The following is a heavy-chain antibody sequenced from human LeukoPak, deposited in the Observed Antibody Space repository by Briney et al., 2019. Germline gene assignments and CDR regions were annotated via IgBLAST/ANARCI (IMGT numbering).Heavy chain of an antibody. CDR2: INWNGGST. D-gene: IGHD3-10*01. V-gene: IGHV3-20*04. CDR1: GFTFSSYW. Sequence: GGSLRLSCAASGFTFSSYWMSWVRQAPGKGLEWVSGINWNGGSTGYADSVKGRFTISRDNAKNSLYLQMNSLRAEDTALYYCARDDKDVWFGENYYMDVWGKGTTVTVSS. CDR3: ARDDKDVWFGENYYMDV. J-gene: IGHJ6*03.